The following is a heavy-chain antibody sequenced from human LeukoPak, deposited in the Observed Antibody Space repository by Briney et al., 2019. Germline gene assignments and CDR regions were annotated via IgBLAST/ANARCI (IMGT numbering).Heavy chain of an antibody. CDR3: ATTLPRYCSGGSCYGNFDY. D-gene: IGHD2-15*01. Sequence: PSETLSLTCAVSGGSISSGGYSWSWIRQPPGKGLEWIGYIYHSGSTYYNPSLKSRVTISVDGSKNQFSLKLSSVTAADTAVYYCATTLPRYCSGGSCYGNFDYWGQGTLVTVSS. CDR1: GGSISSGGYS. CDR2: IYHSGST. V-gene: IGHV4-30-2*01. J-gene: IGHJ4*02.